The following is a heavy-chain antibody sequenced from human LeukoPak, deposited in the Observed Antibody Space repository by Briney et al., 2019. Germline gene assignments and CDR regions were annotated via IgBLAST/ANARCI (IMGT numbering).Heavy chain of an antibody. CDR2: IYYSGST. V-gene: IGHV4-39*01. Sequence: PSETLSLTCTVSGGSTSSSSYYWGWIRQPPGKGLEWIGSIYYSGSTYYNPSLKSRVTISVDTSKNQFSLKLSSVTAADTAVYYCARQDSAIFGVVFYYYFDYWGQGTLVTVSS. CDR3: ARQDSAIFGVVFYYYFDY. CDR1: GGSTSSSSYY. D-gene: IGHD3-3*01. J-gene: IGHJ4*02.